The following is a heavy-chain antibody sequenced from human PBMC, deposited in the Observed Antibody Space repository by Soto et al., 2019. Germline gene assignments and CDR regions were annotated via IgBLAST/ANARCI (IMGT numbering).Heavy chain of an antibody. CDR1: GYTFTSYG. J-gene: IGHJ5*01. CDR2: ISAYNGNT. CDR3: ARGYCSGGSCYYNWFDP. D-gene: IGHD2-15*01. Sequence: QVQLVQSGAEVKKPGASVKVSCKASGYTFTSYGISWVRQAPGQGLEWMGWISAYNGNTNYAQKLQGRVTMTTDTSTSTAYMELRSLRSDDTDVYYCARGYCSGGSCYYNWFDPWGQGTMVTVSS. V-gene: IGHV1-18*01.